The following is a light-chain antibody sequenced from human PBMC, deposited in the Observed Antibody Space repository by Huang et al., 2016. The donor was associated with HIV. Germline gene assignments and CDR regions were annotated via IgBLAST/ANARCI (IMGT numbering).Light chain of an antibody. CDR1: ENIRRY. V-gene: IGKV1-39*01. J-gene: IGKJ2*01. CDR3: QGSLSIPHT. Sequence: DIQMTQSPSSLSASVGDRVTITCRASENIRRYLNLYQQKPGKPPKLLIHSASTLQSGVPSLFSGSGSGTDFTLTITSLQPEDFATYYCQGSLSIPHTFGQGTNLEIK. CDR2: SAS.